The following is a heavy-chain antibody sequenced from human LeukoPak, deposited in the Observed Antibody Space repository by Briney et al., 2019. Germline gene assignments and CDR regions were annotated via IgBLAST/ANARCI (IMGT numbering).Heavy chain of an antibody. CDR3: TREGVDVFDI. CDR1: GFTFSSYS. J-gene: IGHJ3*02. D-gene: IGHD3-10*01. CDR2: ISSGSTYI. V-gene: IGHV3-21*01. Sequence: PGGSLRLSCAASGFTFSSYSMNWVRHAPGKGLEWVSSISSGSTYIYYADSVKGRFTISRHNTKNSLYLQMNSLRAEDTAVYYCTREGVDVFDIWGQGTMVTVSS.